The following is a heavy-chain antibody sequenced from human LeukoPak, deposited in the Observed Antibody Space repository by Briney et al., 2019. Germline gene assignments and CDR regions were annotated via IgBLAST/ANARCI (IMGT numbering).Heavy chain of an antibody. Sequence: SETLSLTCALSGGSISSGSYYWSWIRQPAGKGLEWIGRIYTNGSTNYNPSLKSRATISVDTSKNQFSLKLSSLTAADTAVYYCARALAVAGPKYFDYWGQGSLVSVSS. J-gene: IGHJ4*02. CDR2: IYTNGST. CDR3: ARALAVAGPKYFDY. V-gene: IGHV4-61*02. D-gene: IGHD6-19*01. CDR1: GGSISSGSYY.